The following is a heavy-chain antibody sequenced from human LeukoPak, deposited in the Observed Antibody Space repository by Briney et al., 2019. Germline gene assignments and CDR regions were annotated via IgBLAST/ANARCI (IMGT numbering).Heavy chain of an antibody. D-gene: IGHD4-17*01. CDR3: AKDRDGDYFYYFDY. J-gene: IGHJ4*02. CDR1: GFTFDDYA. Sequence: PGRSLRLSCAASGFTFDDYAMHRVRQAPGKGLEWVSGISWNSGSIGYADSVKGRFTISRDNAKNSLYLQMNSLRAEDTALYYCAKDRDGDYFYYFDYWGQGTLVTVSS. V-gene: IGHV3-9*01. CDR2: ISWNSGSI.